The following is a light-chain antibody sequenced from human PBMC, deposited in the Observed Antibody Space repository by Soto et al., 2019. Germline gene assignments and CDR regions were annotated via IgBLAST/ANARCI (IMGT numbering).Light chain of an antibody. Sequence: EIVMTQSPATLSVSPGERATLSCRASQSVGSNLAWYQQKPGQAPRLLIYGASTRATGIPARFSGSGSGTEFTLTISRLQSEDFAVYYCQQYNDWRTFGQGTKVEIK. CDR1: QSVGSN. CDR3: QQYNDWRT. J-gene: IGKJ1*01. CDR2: GAS. V-gene: IGKV3-15*01.